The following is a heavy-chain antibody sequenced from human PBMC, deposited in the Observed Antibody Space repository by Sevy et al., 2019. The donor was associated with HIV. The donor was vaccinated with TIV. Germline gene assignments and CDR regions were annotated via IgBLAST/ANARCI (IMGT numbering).Heavy chain of an antibody. V-gene: IGHV4-39*02. CDR1: GGSISSSSYS. CDR3: ARDLVGATTRWFDP. Sequence: SETLSLTCTVSGGSISSSSYSWGWIRQPPGKGLEWIGSIYYSGSTYYNPSLKSRVTISVDTSKNQFSLKLSSVTAADTAVYYCARDLVGATTRWFDPWGQGTLVTVSS. D-gene: IGHD1-26*01. CDR2: IYYSGST. J-gene: IGHJ5*02.